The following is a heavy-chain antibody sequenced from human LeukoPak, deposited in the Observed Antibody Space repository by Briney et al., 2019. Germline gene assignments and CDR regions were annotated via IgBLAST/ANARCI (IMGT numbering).Heavy chain of an antibody. CDR1: GYTFTSYG. J-gene: IGHJ3*02. V-gene: IGHV1-18*01. CDR2: ISAYNGNT. Sequence: GESLKISCKGSGYTFTSYGISWVRQAPGQGLEWMGWISAYNGNTNYAQKLQGRVTMTTDTSTSTAYMELRSLRSDDTAVYYCAREREYYYGSGSYYNIDAFDIWGQGTMVTVSS. D-gene: IGHD3-10*01. CDR3: AREREYYYGSGSYYNIDAFDI.